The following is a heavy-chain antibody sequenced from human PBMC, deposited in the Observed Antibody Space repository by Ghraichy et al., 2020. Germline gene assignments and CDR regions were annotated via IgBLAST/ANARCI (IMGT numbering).Heavy chain of an antibody. D-gene: IGHD6-19*01. Sequence: GGSLRLSCAASGFTFSSYAMSWVRQAPGKGLEWVSAISGSGGSTYYADSVKGRFTISRDNSKNTLYLQMNSLRAEDTAVYYCAKDQGSGWYEYYYYYMDVWGKGTTVTVSS. V-gene: IGHV3-23*01. CDR2: ISGSGGST. J-gene: IGHJ6*03. CDR1: GFTFSSYA. CDR3: AKDQGSGWYEYYYYYMDV.